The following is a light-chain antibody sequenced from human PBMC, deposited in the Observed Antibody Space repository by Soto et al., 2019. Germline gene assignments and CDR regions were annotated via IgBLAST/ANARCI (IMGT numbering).Light chain of an antibody. Sequence: AIQMTQSPSSLSASVGHRFPTTCRASQGIRNDLGWYQQKPGKAPKLLIYAASSLQSGVPSRFSGSGSGTDFTLTISSLQPEDFATYYCLQDYNYPRTFGQGTKVDIK. CDR3: LQDYNYPRT. V-gene: IGKV1-6*01. CDR2: AAS. CDR1: QGIRND. J-gene: IGKJ1*01.